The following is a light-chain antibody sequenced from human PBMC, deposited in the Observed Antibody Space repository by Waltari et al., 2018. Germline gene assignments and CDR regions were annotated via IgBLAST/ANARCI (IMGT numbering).Light chain of an antibody. Sequence: QSVLTQPPSASGTPGQMATISCSGGTPNVASKPVTWYQDPPAPSPKLLIYSDDQRPSGVPDRFSGSRSGTSGYLAISGLQSEDEADYYCALWDDSLNAWIFGGGTRLTVL. V-gene: IGLV1-44*01. J-gene: IGLJ3*02. CDR2: SDD. CDR3: ALWDDSLNAWI. CDR1: TPNVASKP.